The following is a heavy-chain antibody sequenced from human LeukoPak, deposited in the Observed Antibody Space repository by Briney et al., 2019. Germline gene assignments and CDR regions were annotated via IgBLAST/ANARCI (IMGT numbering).Heavy chain of an antibody. CDR3: ARHGYTASHFFLDY. V-gene: IGHV4-4*07. D-gene: IGHD5-18*01. J-gene: IGHJ4*02. CDR2: INTTGRA. Sequence: SETLSLTCTVSADSINSYSWGWVRQPAGRGLEWICRINTTGRAAYDPSLQSRVTMSVDTSQKQFSLNLRSVTAADTAFYFCARHGYTASHFFLDYWSQGTLVTVSS. CDR1: ADSINSYS.